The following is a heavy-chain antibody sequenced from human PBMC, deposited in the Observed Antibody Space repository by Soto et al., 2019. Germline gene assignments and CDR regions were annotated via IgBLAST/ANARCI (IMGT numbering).Heavy chain of an antibody. V-gene: IGHV1-46*01. D-gene: IGHD1-1*01. Sequence: QVHLVQSGAEVKKPGASMKVSCTTSGYTLTSHHVHWVRQAPGRRLEWMGSINPANGVAQYTARCQGRVIMTRDTSTSTVYMELRGLTSEDTAIFYGARVGGVGLDGSAAFDIWGQWTMVTVSS. CDR1: GYTLTSHH. J-gene: IGHJ3*02. CDR2: INPANGVA. CDR3: ARVGGVGLDGSAAFDI.